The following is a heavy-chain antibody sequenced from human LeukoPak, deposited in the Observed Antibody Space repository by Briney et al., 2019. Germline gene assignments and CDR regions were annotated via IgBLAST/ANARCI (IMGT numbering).Heavy chain of an antibody. D-gene: IGHD6-13*01. V-gene: IGHV3-74*01. CDR3: SRGEFSSRWGDY. CDR2: INTDGSST. J-gene: IGHJ4*02. CDR1: GFTFSSFW. Sequence: GWSLRLSCAASGFTFSSFWMHWVRQAPGKGLVWVSRINTDGSSTSYADSVKGRLTISRDNAKNTLYLQMNSLRAEDTAVYYCSRGEFSSRWGDYWGQGTLVTVSS.